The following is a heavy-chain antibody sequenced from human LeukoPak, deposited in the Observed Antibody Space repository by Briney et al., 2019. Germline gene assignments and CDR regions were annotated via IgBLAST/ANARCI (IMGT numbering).Heavy chain of an antibody. D-gene: IGHD3-9*01. CDR3: AGTDYDILTGYPGDNFDY. Sequence: SETLSLTCTVSGGSISSSSYYWGWIRQPPGKGLERIGSMYYSGSTYYNPSLKSRVTISVDTSKNQFSLKLSSVTAADTAVYYCAGTDYDILTGYPGDNFDYWGQGTLVTVSS. V-gene: IGHV4-39*07. CDR1: GGSISSSSYY. J-gene: IGHJ4*02. CDR2: MYYSGST.